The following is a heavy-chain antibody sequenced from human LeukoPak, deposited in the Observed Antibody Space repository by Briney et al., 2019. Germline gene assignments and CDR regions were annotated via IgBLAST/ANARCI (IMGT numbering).Heavy chain of an antibody. D-gene: IGHD1-26*01. J-gene: IGHJ4*02. Sequence: PGGSLRLSCAASGFTFSSYSMNWVRQAPGKGLEWVSSISSSSSYIYYADSVKGRFTISRDNAKNSLYLQMNRLRAEDTAVYYCARDPARVGATDFDYWGQGTLVTVSS. V-gene: IGHV3-21*01. CDR3: ARDPARVGATDFDY. CDR2: ISSSSSYI. CDR1: GFTFSSYS.